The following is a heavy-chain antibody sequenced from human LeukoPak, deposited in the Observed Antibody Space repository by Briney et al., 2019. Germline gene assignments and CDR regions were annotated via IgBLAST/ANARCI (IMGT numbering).Heavy chain of an antibody. CDR1: GGSFSGYY. Sequence: PSETLPLTCAVYGGSFSGYYWSWIRQPPGKGPEWIGEINHSGSTNYNPSLKSRVTISVDTSKNQFSLKLSSVTAADTAVYYCARAQASITIFGVVIKPRGYYYYMDVWGKGTTVTVSS. CDR2: INHSGST. V-gene: IGHV4-34*01. D-gene: IGHD3-3*01. CDR3: ARAQASITIFGVVIKPRGYYYYMDV. J-gene: IGHJ6*03.